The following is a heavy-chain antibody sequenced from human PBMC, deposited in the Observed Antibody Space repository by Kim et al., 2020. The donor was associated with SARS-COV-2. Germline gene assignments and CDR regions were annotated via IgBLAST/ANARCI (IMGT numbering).Heavy chain of an antibody. Sequence: SETLSLTCAVYGGSFSGYYWSWIRQPPGKGLEWIGEINHSGSTNYNPSLKSRVTISVDTSKNQFSLKLSSVTAADTAVYYCARSPVATDDYWGQGTLVTVSS. J-gene: IGHJ4*02. D-gene: IGHD5-12*01. CDR3: ARSPVATDDY. V-gene: IGHV4-34*01. CDR2: INHSGST. CDR1: GGSFSGYY.